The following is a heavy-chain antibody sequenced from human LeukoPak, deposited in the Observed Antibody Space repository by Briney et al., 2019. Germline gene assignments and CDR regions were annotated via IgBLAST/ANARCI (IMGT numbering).Heavy chain of an antibody. CDR2: INPNSGGT. V-gene: IGHV1-2*02. J-gene: IGHJ3*02. CDR3: ARGRVRVVPAAKGAFDI. Sequence: ASVKVSCKASGYTFTGYYMHWVRQAPGQGLEWMGWINPNSGGTNYAQKFQGRVTMTRDTSISTAYMELSRLRSDDTAVYYCARGRVRVVPAAKGAFDIWGQGTMVTVSS. CDR1: GYTFTGYY. D-gene: IGHD2-2*01.